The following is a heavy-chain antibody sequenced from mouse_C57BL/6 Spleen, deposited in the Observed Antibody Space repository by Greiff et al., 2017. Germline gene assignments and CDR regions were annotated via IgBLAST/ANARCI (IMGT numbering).Heavy chain of an antibody. CDR3: ARGSDAMDY. J-gene: IGHJ4*01. CDR1: GYAFSSSW. Sequence: VQLQQSGPELVKPGASVKISCKASGYAFSSSWMNWVKQRPGKGLEWIGRIYPGDGDTNYNGKFKGQATLTADKSSSTAYMQLSSLTSEDSAVYFCARGSDAMDYWGQGTSVTVSS. CDR2: IYPGDGDT. V-gene: IGHV1-82*01.